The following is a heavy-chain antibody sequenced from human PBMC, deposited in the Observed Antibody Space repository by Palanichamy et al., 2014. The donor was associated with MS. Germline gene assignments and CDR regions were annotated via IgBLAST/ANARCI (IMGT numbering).Heavy chain of an antibody. Sequence: QVQLQQWGAGLLRPSETLSLTCAVYSESLSGHYWIWIRQPPGEGLEWIGEIHHGGSTRYNPSLESRLSMAVDTSKNHFSLNLNSVTAADTAVYYCARGVEEYSRSASSFWGGFWFNPWGQGTLVTVSS. CDR3: ARGVEEYSRSASSFWGGFWFNP. V-gene: IGHV4-34*01. J-gene: IGHJ5*02. CDR1: SESLSGHY. D-gene: IGHD6-6*01. CDR2: IHHGGST.